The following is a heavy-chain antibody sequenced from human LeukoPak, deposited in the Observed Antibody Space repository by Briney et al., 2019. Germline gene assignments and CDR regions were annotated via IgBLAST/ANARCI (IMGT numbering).Heavy chain of an antibody. CDR3: ARGKDVVVVAATPHGMDV. V-gene: IGHV3-21*01. CDR2: ISSSSSYI. Sequence: GGSLRLSCAASGFTFSSYSMNWVRQAPGKGLEWVSSISSSSSYIYYADSVKGRFTISRDNAKNSLYLQMNSLRAEDTAVYYCARGKDVVVVAATPHGMDVWGQGTTVTVSS. J-gene: IGHJ6*02. D-gene: IGHD2-15*01. CDR1: GFTFSSYS.